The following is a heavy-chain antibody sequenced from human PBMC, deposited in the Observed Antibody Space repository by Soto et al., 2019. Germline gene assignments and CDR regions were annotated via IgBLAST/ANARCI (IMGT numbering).Heavy chain of an antibody. J-gene: IGHJ6*02. V-gene: IGHV3-30*03. Sequence: QVQLVESGGGVVQPGRSLRLSCAASGFTFSSYGMHWVRQAPGKGLEWVAVISYDGSKKNYADSVKGRFTISRDNSKNTLYLHMNSLRAEDTAVYYCAREVRPYSSPDDYFGMDVWGQGTTVTVSS. CDR1: GFTFSSYG. D-gene: IGHD4-4*01. CDR2: ISYDGSKK. CDR3: AREVRPYSSPDDYFGMDV.